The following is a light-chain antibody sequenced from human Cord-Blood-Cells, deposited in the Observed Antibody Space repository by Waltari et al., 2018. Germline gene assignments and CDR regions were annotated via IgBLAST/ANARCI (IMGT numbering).Light chain of an antibody. V-gene: IGKV1-39*01. Sequence: ASVGDRVTITCRASQSISSYLNWYQQKPGKAPKLLIYAASSLQSGVPSRFSGSGSGTDFTLTISSLQPEDFATYYCQQSYSTRLTFGGGTKVEIK. CDR3: QQSYSTRLT. J-gene: IGKJ4*01. CDR2: AAS. CDR1: QSISSY.